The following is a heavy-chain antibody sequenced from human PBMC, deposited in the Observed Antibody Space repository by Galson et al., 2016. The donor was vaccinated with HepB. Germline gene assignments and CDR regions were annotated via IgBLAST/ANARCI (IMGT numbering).Heavy chain of an antibody. V-gene: IGHV6-1*01. D-gene: IGHD2/OR15-2a*01. CDR2: TYYRSKWFN. CDR1: GDSVSNHNAA. Sequence: CAISGDSVSNHNAAWHWIRQSPSRGLEWLGNTYYRSKWFNDYAGSVTCRISITPDQSQNQFSLQLNSVTPEETAEYYCARQYGRVFEYWGQGTLVTVSS. J-gene: IGHJ4*02. CDR3: ARQYGRVFEY.